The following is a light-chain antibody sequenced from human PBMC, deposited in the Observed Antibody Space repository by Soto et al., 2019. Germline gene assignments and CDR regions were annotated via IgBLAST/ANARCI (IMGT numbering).Light chain of an antibody. Sequence: QSPRTQPASVSGSPGQSITISCTGTISDVGGYNYVSWFQHHPGKAPKLIIYEVSYRPSGVSNRFSGSKYGDTASLTISGLQAEDEADYYCSSFTNTITRYDFGTGTKVTVL. J-gene: IGLJ1*01. CDR3: SSFTNTITRYD. V-gene: IGLV2-14*01. CDR2: EVS. CDR1: ISDVGGYNY.